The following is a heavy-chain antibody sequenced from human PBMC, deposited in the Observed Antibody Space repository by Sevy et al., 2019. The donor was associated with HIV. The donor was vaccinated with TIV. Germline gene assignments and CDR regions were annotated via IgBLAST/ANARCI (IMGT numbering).Heavy chain of an antibody. CDR3: ARAHYNYFDT. D-gene: IGHD3-9*01. V-gene: IGHV7-4-1*01. CDR2: INTNSGNP. Sequence: ASAKVSCKGSGYTFTNYGLIWVRQAPGHGLEYMGRINTNSGNPTFAPGFAGRFVFSLDTSVSTAFLQIDSLKAEDTALYYCARAHYNYFDTWGQGSLVTVSS. J-gene: IGHJ4*02. CDR1: GYTFTNYG.